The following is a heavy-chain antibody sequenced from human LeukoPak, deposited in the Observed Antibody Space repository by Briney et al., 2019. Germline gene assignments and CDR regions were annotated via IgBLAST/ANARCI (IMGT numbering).Heavy chain of an antibody. D-gene: IGHD3-10*01. V-gene: IGHV4-34*01. J-gene: IGHJ4*02. CDR1: GFTFNYYW. Sequence: GSLRLSCAASGFTFNYYWMHWVRQPPGKGLEWIGEINHSGSTNYNPPLKSRVTISVDTSKNQFSLKLSSVTAADTAVYYCARVDYGSGSYSDYWGQGTLVTVSS. CDR3: ARVDYGSGSYSDY. CDR2: INHSGST.